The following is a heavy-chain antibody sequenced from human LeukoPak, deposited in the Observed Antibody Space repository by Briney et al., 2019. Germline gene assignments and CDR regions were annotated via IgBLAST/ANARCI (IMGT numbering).Heavy chain of an antibody. CDR2: INHSGST. CDR1: GGSFSGYY. Sequence: SETLSLTCAVYGGSFSGYYWSWIRQPPGKGLEWIGEINHSGSTNYNPSPKSRVTISVDTSKNQFSLKLSSVTAADTAVYYCARRTTYYYDSSGYYYHAFDIWGQGTMVTVSS. J-gene: IGHJ3*02. CDR3: ARRTTYYYDSSGYYYHAFDI. V-gene: IGHV4-34*01. D-gene: IGHD3-22*01.